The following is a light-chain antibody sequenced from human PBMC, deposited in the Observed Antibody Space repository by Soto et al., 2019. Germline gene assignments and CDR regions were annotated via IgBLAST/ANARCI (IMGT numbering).Light chain of an antibody. CDR1: SSDVGGYNY. J-gene: IGLJ1*01. CDR3: SSFTSSSTQV. V-gene: IGLV2-14*01. CDR2: EVS. Sequence: QSALTQPASVSGSPGQSSTISCTGTSSDVGGYNYVSWYQQHPGKVPKLMIYEVSNRPPGVVNRFSGSKSGNTASLTISGLQAEDEADYYCSSFTSSSTQVFGTGTKLPVL.